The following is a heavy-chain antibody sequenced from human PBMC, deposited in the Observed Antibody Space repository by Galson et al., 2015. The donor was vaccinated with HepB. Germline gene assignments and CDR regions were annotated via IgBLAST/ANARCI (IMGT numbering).Heavy chain of an antibody. Sequence: LRLSCAASGFTFSSHDMHWVRQVTGKGLEWVSGIDTVGGTYYVDSVKGRFTISRDNAKNSLYLQMNSLRAEDTAVYYCARAGAAAKRGLFDYWGQGTLVTVSS. V-gene: IGHV3-13*04. J-gene: IGHJ4*02. CDR1: GFTFSSHD. CDR2: IDTVGGT. D-gene: IGHD6-13*01. CDR3: ARAGAAAKRGLFDY.